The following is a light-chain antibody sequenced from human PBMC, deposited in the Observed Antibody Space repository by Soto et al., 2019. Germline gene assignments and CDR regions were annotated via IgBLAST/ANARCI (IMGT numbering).Light chain of an antibody. CDR1: QGISSY. Sequence: AIRMTQSPSSLSASTGDRLTIPCRASQGISSYLSWYQQKPGKAPKLLIYAASTLQSGVPSRFSGSGSGTDFTLTISCLQSEDFATYYCQQYYSYPRTFGQGTKVDIK. CDR3: QQYYSYPRT. V-gene: IGKV1-8*01. CDR2: AAS. J-gene: IGKJ1*01.